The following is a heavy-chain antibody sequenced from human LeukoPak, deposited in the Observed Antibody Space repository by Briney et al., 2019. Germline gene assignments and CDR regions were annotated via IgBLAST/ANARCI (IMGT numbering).Heavy chain of an antibody. D-gene: IGHD2-8*02. CDR1: GGSISSYY. Sequence: SETLSLTCTVSGGSISSYYWSWIRQPPGKGLEWIGYIYTSGSTNYISSLKSRVTISVDTSKNQFSLKLSSVTAADTAVYYCARHLTGSSVCIKYWGQGTLVTVSA. V-gene: IGHV4-4*09. CDR3: ARHLTGSSVCIKY. J-gene: IGHJ4*02. CDR2: IYTSGST.